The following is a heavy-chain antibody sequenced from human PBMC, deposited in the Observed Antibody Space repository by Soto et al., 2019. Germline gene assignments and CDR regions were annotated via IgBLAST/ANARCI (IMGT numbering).Heavy chain of an antibody. CDR2: INQDESAK. CDR3: ARGEHSTSSYYYYYGLDV. CDR1: GFAFNTHW. Sequence: EVQLVESGGGLVQPGGSLRLSCTTSGFAFNTHWMSWVRQAPGKGLEWVAHINQDESAKYYVESVECRFTVSRDNAKTSVSLQMNSLRAEDTAVYYCARGEHSTSSYYYYYGLDVWGQGTTVIVSS. V-gene: IGHV3-7*05. J-gene: IGHJ6*02. D-gene: IGHD1-26*01.